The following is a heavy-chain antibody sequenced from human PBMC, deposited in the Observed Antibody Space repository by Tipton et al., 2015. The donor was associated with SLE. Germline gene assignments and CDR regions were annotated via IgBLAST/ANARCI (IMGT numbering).Heavy chain of an antibody. CDR3: ARVGRIFPFDY. Sequence: TLSLTCTVTGGYISSYYWSWIRQPPGKGLEWIGEINHSGSTNYNPSLKSRVTISVDTSKNQFSLKLSSVTAADTAVYYCARVGRIFPFDYWGQGTLVTVSS. V-gene: IGHV4-34*01. J-gene: IGHJ4*02. CDR1: GGYISSYY. CDR2: INHSGST. D-gene: IGHD2-15*01.